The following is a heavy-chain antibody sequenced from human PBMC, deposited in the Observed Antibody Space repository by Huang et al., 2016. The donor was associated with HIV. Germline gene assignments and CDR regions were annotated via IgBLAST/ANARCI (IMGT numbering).Heavy chain of an antibody. CDR2: IKQDETEK. CDR3: ATKTAGMDI. J-gene: IGHJ6*02. Sequence: VEYGGRSVQPGGSIRLSCVGSTFTFDACWMSWVRQPPGKGLEWVANIKQDETEKYYVDSVKGRFNISRDNAKKGLFLEMDALRVEDTAIYFCATKTAGMDIWGQGTTVIVSS. V-gene: IGHV3-7*01. CDR1: TFTFDACW.